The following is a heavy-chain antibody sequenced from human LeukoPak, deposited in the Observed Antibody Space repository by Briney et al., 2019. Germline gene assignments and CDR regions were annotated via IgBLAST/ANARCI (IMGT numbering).Heavy chain of an antibody. Sequence: SETLSLTRTVSGGSISSGSYYWSWIRQPAGKGLEWIGRIYTSGSTNYNPSLKSRVTISVDTSKNQFSLKLSSVTAADTAVYYCARDPAYGDYGIAFDIWGQGTMVTVSS. CDR3: ARDPAYGDYGIAFDI. CDR2: IYTSGST. J-gene: IGHJ3*02. D-gene: IGHD4-17*01. V-gene: IGHV4-61*02. CDR1: GGSISSGSYY.